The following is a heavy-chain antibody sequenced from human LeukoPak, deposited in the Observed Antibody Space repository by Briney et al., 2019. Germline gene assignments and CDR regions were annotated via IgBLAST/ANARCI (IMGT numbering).Heavy chain of an antibody. D-gene: IGHD4-23*01. Sequence: GGSLRLSCAASGFTFSSYGMHWVRQAPGKGLEWVAFIRYDGSNKYYADSVKGRFTISRDNSKNTLYLQMNSLRAEDTAVYYCAKDKSYGGNRGGTGYFDYWGQGTLVTVSS. CDR2: IRYDGSNK. CDR1: GFTFSSYG. J-gene: IGHJ4*02. V-gene: IGHV3-30*02. CDR3: AKDKSYGGNRGGTGYFDY.